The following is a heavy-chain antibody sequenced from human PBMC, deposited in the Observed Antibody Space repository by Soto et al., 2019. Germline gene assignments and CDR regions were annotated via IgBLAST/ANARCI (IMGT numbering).Heavy chain of an antibody. D-gene: IGHD3-22*01. V-gene: IGHV3-33*01. J-gene: IGHJ3*02. CDR3: ARPKISSGYYDAFDI. Sequence: GGSLRLSCAASGFTFSSYGMHWVRQAPGKGLEWVAVIWYDGSNKYYADSVKGRFTISRDNSKNTLYLQMNSLRAEDTAVYYCARPKISSGYYDAFDIWGQGTMVTVS. CDR1: GFTFSSYG. CDR2: IWYDGSNK.